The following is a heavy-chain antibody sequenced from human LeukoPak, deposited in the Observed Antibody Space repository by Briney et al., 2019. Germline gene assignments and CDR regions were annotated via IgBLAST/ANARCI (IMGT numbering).Heavy chain of an antibody. D-gene: IGHD3-10*01. CDR3: ARDGASYYDH. V-gene: IGHV4-4*02. CDR2: IFYTGSP. Sequence: SETLSLTCAVSGGSINNYKWWSWIRQSPGKGLEWLGEIFYTGSPNYNPSFKSRITMSVDKSNNQFSLILTSVTVADTAVYYCARDGASYYDHWGQGILVTVTS. J-gene: IGHJ5*02. CDR1: GGSINNYKW.